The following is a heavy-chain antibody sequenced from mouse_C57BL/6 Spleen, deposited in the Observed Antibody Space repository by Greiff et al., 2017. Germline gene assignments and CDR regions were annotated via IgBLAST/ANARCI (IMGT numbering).Heavy chain of an antibody. V-gene: IGHV2-3*01. D-gene: IGHD1-1*01. J-gene: IGHJ1*03. CDR3: AKGGTTVPHWYIDV. Sequence: VQLVESGPGLVAPSQSLSITCTVSGFSLTSYGVSWVRQPPGKGLEWLGVIWGDGSTHYHSALISRLSISTDNSKSQVFLKLNSLQTDDTATYYCAKGGTTVPHWYIDVWGTGTTVTGSS. CDR1: GFSLTSYG. CDR2: IWGDGST.